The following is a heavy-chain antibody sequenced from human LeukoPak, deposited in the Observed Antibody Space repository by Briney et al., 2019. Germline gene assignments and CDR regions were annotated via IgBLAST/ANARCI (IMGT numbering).Heavy chain of an antibody. Sequence: GGSLRLSCAASGFTFSSYAMSWVRQAPGKGLEWVSAISGSGGSTYYGDSVKGRFTISRDNSKNTLYLQMNSLRAEDTAVYYCAKSPSYYYDSSGYYDYWGQGTLVTVSS. V-gene: IGHV3-23*01. CDR3: AKSPSYYYDSSGYYDY. CDR1: GFTFSSYA. D-gene: IGHD3-22*01. J-gene: IGHJ4*02. CDR2: ISGSGGST.